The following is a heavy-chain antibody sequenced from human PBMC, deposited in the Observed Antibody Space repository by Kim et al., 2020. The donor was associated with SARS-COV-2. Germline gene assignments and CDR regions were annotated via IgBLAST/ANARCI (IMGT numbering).Heavy chain of an antibody. CDR3: ARDRIVTAGTSNWFDP. Sequence: DSMKARFTLSRDDSKKTVYLQMNSLSVEDTAIYYCARDRIVTAGTSNWFDPWGQGVLVTVSS. V-gene: IGHV3-30*07. D-gene: IGHD6-13*01. J-gene: IGHJ5*01.